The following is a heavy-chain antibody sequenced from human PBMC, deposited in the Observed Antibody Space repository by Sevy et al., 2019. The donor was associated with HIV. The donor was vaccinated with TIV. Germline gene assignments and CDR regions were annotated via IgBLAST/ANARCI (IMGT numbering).Heavy chain of an antibody. CDR2: LYTSGST. CDR1: GGSISSYS. D-gene: IGHD5-12*01. V-gene: IGHV4-4*07. J-gene: IGHJ4*02. CDR3: ARDEGDGYNYFDY. Sequence: SETLSLTCTVSGGSISSYSWSWIRQAAGKGLEWIGHLYTSGSTNYNPSLKSRVIMSVDTSKNQFSLKLTSVTAADTAVYYCARDEGDGYNYFDYWGQGTLVTVSS.